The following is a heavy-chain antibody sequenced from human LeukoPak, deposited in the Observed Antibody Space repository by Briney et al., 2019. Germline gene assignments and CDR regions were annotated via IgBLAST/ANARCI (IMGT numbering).Heavy chain of an antibody. CDR2: IDHSGST. CDR1: RYSISRGYY. D-gene: IGHD1-26*01. V-gene: IGHV4-38-2*01. Sequence: KPSETLSLTCAVSRYSISRGYYWGWIRQPPGKGPEWIGSIDHSGSTYYNPSLTSRVNIPVDTTKNQFSLQLSSVTAPATARHYIARHMRVSSEGHWVRETLVTHSS. CDR3: ARHMRVSSEGH. J-gene: IGHJ4*02.